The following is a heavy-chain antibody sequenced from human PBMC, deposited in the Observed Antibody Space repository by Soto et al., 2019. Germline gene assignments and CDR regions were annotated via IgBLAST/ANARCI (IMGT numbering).Heavy chain of an antibody. D-gene: IGHD6-13*01. J-gene: IGHJ4*02. CDR3: ARGRGAAADYFDF. CDR1: GFTFSDYY. V-gene: IGHV3-11*05. CDR2: ISSSTSHT. Sequence: QVQLVESGGGLVKPGGSLRLSCAVSGFTFSDYYMTWIRQAPGKGLEWVSYISSSTSHTNYADSVKGRFTISRDNAKNSLFLQMNRLSAEDTAVYYCARGRGAAADYFDFWGQGTLVTVSS.